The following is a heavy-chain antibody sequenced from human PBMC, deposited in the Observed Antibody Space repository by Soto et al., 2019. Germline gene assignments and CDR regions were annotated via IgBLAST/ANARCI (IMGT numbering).Heavy chain of an antibody. CDR3: AKLCSDPGVPPDY. CDR1: GFSFSSYG. Sequence: QVQLVESGGGVVQPGRSLRLSCAASGFSFSSYGMHWVRQAPGKGLEWVAVVSKDGDAKFYKESVMGRFTISRDNSKNALYLQMSSMRPDETAVYYCAKLCSDPGVPPDYWGQGTLVTVSS. D-gene: IGHD2-15*01. J-gene: IGHJ4*02. CDR2: VSKDGDAK. V-gene: IGHV3-30*18.